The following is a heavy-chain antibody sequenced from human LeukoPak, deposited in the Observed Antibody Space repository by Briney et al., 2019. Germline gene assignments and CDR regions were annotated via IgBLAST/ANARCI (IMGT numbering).Heavy chain of an antibody. V-gene: IGHV3-21*01. CDR2: ISSSSSYI. CDR3: AKGPGIAAAGTFPLDY. Sequence: PGGSLRLSCAASGFTFSSYSMNWVRQAPGKGLEWVSSISSSSSYIYYADSVKGRFTISRDNAKSSLYLRMNCLRAEDTAVYYCAKGPGIAAAGTFPLDYWGQGTLVTVSS. CDR1: GFTFSSYS. D-gene: IGHD6-13*01. J-gene: IGHJ4*02.